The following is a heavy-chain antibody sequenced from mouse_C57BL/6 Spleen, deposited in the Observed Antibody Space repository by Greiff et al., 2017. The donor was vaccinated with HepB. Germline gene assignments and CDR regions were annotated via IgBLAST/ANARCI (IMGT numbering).Heavy chain of an antibody. CDR1: GYTFTNYW. CDR2: IYPGGGYT. Sequence: VKLQESGAELVRPGTSVKMSCKASGYTFTNYWIGWAKQRPGHGLEWIGDIYPGGGYTNYNEKFKGKATLTAEKSSSTAYMQFSSLTSEDSAIYYCARKGDLYYFDYWGQGTTLTVSS. D-gene: IGHD3-3*01. J-gene: IGHJ2*01. V-gene: IGHV1-63*01. CDR3: ARKGDLYYFDY.